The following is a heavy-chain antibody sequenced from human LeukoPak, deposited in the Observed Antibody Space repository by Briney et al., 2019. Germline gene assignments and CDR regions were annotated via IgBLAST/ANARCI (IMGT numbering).Heavy chain of an antibody. J-gene: IGHJ4*02. Sequence: ASVKVSCKASGYTFTSYYMHWVRQAPGQGLEWMGIINPSGGSTSYAQKFQGRVTMTRDTSTSTVYMELSSLRSEDTAVYYCARDIEARDGYIYVRYFDYWGQGTLVTVSS. CDR3: ARDIEARDGYIYVRYFDY. CDR2: INPSGGST. CDR1: GYTFTSYY. V-gene: IGHV1-46*01. D-gene: IGHD5-24*01.